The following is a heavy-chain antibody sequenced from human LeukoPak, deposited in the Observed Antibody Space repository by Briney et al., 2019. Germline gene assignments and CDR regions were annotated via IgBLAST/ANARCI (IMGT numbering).Heavy chain of an antibody. J-gene: IGHJ4*02. CDR3: ARIGFEYFGESK. CDR2: INHSGST. CDR1: GGSFSGYY. D-gene: IGHD3-10*01. Sequence: SETLSLTCAVYGGSFSGYYWSWIRQPPGKGLEWIGEINHSGSTNYNPSLKSRVTISVDTSKNQFSLKLSSVTAADTAVYYCARIGFEYFGESKWGQGTLVTVSA. V-gene: IGHV4-34*01.